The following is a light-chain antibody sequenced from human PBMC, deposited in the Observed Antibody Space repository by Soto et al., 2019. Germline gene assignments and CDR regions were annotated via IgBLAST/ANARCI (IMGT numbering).Light chain of an antibody. Sequence: EVVLTQSPVTLSLCQGERVTLSSRASQSIRGLLAWYQQKPGQAPRLLIYDAYNTATGTPPRFSGSGSGTDFTLTISSLEPEDSAVYYCQQRHMWPITFGQGTRLEIK. V-gene: IGKV3-11*01. CDR1: QSIRGL. CDR3: QQRHMWPIT. CDR2: DAY. J-gene: IGKJ5*01.